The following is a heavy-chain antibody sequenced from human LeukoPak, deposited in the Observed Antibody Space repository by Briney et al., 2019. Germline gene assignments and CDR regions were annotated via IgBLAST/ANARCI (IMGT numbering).Heavy chain of an antibody. Sequence: PGGSLRLSCAASGFTFIRYWMHWVRQAPGKGLVWVSRINSDGSSTNYADSVKGRFTISRDNAKNTLHLQMNSLRAEDTAVYYCARSDSSAYGNYWGQGTLVTVSS. CDR2: INSDGSST. V-gene: IGHV3-74*01. CDR1: GFTFIRYW. CDR3: ARSDSSAYGNY. D-gene: IGHD3-22*01. J-gene: IGHJ4*02.